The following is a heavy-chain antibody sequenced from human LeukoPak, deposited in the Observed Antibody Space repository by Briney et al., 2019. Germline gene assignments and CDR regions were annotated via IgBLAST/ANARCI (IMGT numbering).Heavy chain of an antibody. CDR1: GFTFSSYE. CDR3: ASEKLTAADYMDV. CDR2: ISNSGNTI. Sequence: GGSLRLSCAASGFTFSSYEMNWVRQAPGKGLEWVSYISNSGNTIYYAGSVKGRFTISRDSAKNSLYLQMNSLRFEDTAVYYCASEKLTAADYMDVWGKGTTVTISS. J-gene: IGHJ6*03. V-gene: IGHV3-48*03. D-gene: IGHD6-13*01.